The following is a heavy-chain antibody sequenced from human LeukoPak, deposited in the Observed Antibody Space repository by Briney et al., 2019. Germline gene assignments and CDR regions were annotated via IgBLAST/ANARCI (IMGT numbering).Heavy chain of an antibody. Sequence: RGSLRLSCAATGFTFSNYAIHWGRQAPGKGLEWVAFISDDGSRQHYADSVKGRFTISRDNSKNTLNLQMNSLRAEDTAVYYCVKDRTGTYTLDYWGQGTLVTVSS. J-gene: IGHJ4*02. CDR1: GFTFSNYA. V-gene: IGHV3-30-3*01. CDR3: VKDRTGTYTLDY. CDR2: ISDDGSRQ. D-gene: IGHD3-10*01.